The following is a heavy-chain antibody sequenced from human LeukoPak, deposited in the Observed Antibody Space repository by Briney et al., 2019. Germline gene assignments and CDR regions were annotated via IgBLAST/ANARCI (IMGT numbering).Heavy chain of an antibody. V-gene: IGHV3-9*01. D-gene: IGHD6-19*01. CDR1: GFTFDDYA. J-gene: IGHJ4*02. Sequence: GGSLRLSCAASGFTFDDYAMHWVRQAPGKGLEWVSGISWNSGSIRYADSVKGRFTISRDNAKNSLYLQMNSLRAEDTALYYCAKSLTGQWLVGVIFDYWGQGTLVTVSS. CDR2: ISWNSGSI. CDR3: AKSLTGQWLVGVIFDY.